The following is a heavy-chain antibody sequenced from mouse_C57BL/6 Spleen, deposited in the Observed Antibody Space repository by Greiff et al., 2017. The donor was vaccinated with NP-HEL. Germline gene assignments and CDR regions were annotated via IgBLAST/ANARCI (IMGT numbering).Heavy chain of an antibody. V-gene: IGHV5-9-1*02. Sequence: EVQLVESGEGLVKPGGSLKLSCAASGFTFSSYAMYWVRQTPEKRLEWVAYISSGGDYIYYADTVKGRFTITRDNSRNTLYLQMSSLKSEDTAMYYCTRDLITTVVATAHGYFDVWGTGTTVTVSS. CDR3: TRDLITTVVATAHGYFDV. D-gene: IGHD1-1*01. CDR2: ISSGGDYI. J-gene: IGHJ1*03. CDR1: GFTFSSYA.